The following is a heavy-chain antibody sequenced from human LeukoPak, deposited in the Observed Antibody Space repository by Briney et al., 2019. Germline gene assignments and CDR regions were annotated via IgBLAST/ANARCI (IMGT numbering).Heavy chain of an antibody. V-gene: IGHV4-34*01. CDR1: GGSFSGYY. Sequence: PSETLSLTCAVYGGSFSGYYWSWIRQPPGKGLEWIGEINHSGSTNYNPSLKSRVTISVDTSKNQFSLKLSSVTAADTAVYYCARILKYYGAYYFDYWGQGALVTVSS. J-gene: IGHJ4*02. D-gene: IGHD4-17*01. CDR3: ARILKYYGAYYFDY. CDR2: INHSGST.